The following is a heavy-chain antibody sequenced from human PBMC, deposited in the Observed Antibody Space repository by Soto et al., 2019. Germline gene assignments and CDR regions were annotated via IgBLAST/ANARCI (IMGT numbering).Heavy chain of an antibody. CDR3: ARGRYYGSGSHEVSWFDP. D-gene: IGHD3-10*01. Sequence: GGSLRLSCAASGFTFSSYEMNWVRQAPGKGLEWVSYISSSGSTKYYADSVKGRFTISRDNAKNSLYLQMNSLRAEDTAVYYCARGRYYGSGSHEVSWFDPWGQGTLVTVSS. CDR1: GFTFSSYE. V-gene: IGHV3-48*03. CDR2: ISSSGSTK. J-gene: IGHJ5*02.